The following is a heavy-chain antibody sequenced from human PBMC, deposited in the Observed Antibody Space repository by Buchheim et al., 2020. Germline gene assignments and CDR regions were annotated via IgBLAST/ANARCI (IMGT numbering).Heavy chain of an antibody. J-gene: IGHJ4*02. CDR1: GGSFSGYY. D-gene: IGHD3-10*01. V-gene: IGHV4-34*01. Sequence: QVQLQQWGAGLLKPSETLSLTCAVYGGSFSGYYWSWIRQPPGKGLEWIGEINHSGSTNYNPSLKSRVTISVDTSKNQFSLTLSSVTAADTAVYYCARGRPYYYGSGSYYNVVDYWGQGTL. CDR2: INHSGST. CDR3: ARGRPYYYGSGSYYNVVDY.